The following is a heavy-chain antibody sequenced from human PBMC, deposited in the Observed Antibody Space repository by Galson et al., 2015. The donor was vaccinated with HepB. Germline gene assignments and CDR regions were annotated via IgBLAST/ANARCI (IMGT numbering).Heavy chain of an antibody. CDR1: GFTFSDYY. CDR3: ARTSYYYDSSGYYVYYYYYGMDV. Sequence: SLRLSCAASGFTFSDYYMSWIRQAPGKGLEWVSYISSSSSYTNYADSVKGRFTISRDNAKNSLYLQMNSLRAEDTAVYYCARTSYYYDSSGYYVYYYYYGMDVWGRGTTVTVSS. J-gene: IGHJ6*02. D-gene: IGHD3-22*01. V-gene: IGHV3-11*06. CDR2: ISSSSSYT.